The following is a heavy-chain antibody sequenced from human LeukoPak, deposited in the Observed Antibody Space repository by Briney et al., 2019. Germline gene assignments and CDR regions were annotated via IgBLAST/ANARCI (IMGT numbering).Heavy chain of an antibody. V-gene: IGHV4-34*01. Sequence: ASETLSLTCAVYGGSFSGYYWSWIRQPPGKGLEWIGEINHSGSTNYNPSLKSRVTISVDTSKNQFSLKLSSVTAADTAVYYCARGAAKRNDFWSGYYSYYFDYWGQGTLVTVSS. J-gene: IGHJ4*02. CDR2: INHSGST. D-gene: IGHD3-3*01. CDR3: ARGAAKRNDFWSGYYSYYFDY. CDR1: GGSFSGYY.